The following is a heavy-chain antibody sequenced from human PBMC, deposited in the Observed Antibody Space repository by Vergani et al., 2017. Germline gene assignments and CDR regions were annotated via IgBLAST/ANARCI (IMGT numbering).Heavy chain of an antibody. CDR2: INHSGTI. CDR1: GGSLSGYY. V-gene: IGHV4-34*01. J-gene: IGHJ3*01. Sequence: QVQLQQWGPGLLKPSETLSLTCAVYGGSLSGYYWSWIRLAPGKGLEWIGEINHSGTINYNPTLKSPFNVSIDTSRDHFSLKLRSVSAANTAVYFCARRAERWETLLRDDLDVWGQGTFVTVSP. D-gene: IGHD1-26*01. CDR3: ARRAERWETLLRDDLDV.